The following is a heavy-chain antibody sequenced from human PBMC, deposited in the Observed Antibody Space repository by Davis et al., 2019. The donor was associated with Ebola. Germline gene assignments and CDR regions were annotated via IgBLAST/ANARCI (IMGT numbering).Heavy chain of an antibody. CDR2: INPSGGST. CDR3: ARDIVLVPAASSIDY. CDR1: GYTFTGYY. J-gene: IGHJ4*02. Sequence: AASVKVSCKASGYTFTGYYMHWVRQAPGQGLEWMGIINPSGGSTSYAQKFQGRVTMTRDTSTSTAYMELRSLRSDDTAVYYCARDIVLVPAASSIDYWGQGTLVTVSS. V-gene: IGHV1-46*01. D-gene: IGHD2-2*01.